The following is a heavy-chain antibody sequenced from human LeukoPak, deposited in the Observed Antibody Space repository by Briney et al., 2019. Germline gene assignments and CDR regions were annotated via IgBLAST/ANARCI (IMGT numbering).Heavy chain of an antibody. J-gene: IGHJ6*03. D-gene: IGHD2-15*01. CDR2: ISCSGGST. V-gene: IGHV3-23*01. CDR1: GFTFSNYA. CDR3: AKQGGYYYYYMDV. Sequence: GGSLRLSCAASGFTFSNYAMSWVRQAPGKGLEWVSAISCSGGSTYYADSVKGRFTISRGNSKNTLYLQMNSLRAEDTAVYYCAKQGGYYYYYMDVWGKGTTVTVSS.